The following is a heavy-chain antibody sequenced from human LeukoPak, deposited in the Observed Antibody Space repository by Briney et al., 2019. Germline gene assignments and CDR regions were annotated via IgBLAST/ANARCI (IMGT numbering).Heavy chain of an antibody. CDR2: IYTSGST. D-gene: IGHD3-3*01. CDR3: ARSYYDFWSGYFPV. CDR1: GGSFSGYY. Sequence: PSETLSLTCAVYGGSFSGYYWSWIRQPAGKGLEWIGRIYTSGSTNYNPSLKSRVTMSVDTSENQFSLKLSSVTAADTAVYYCARSYYDFWSGYFPVWGQGTLVTVSS. J-gene: IGHJ4*02. V-gene: IGHV4-59*10.